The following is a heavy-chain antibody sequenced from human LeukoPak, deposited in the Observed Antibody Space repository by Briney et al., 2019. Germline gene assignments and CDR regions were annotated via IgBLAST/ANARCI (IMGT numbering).Heavy chain of an antibody. CDR3: ARNKGGTTGWFDP. V-gene: IGHV4-39*07. Sequence: SETLSLTCTVSGGSISSSSYYWGWIRQPPGKGLEWIGSIYYSGSTYYNPSLKSRVTISVDTSKIQISLKLNSVTAVDTAVYYCARNKGGTTGWFDPWGQGTLVTVSS. J-gene: IGHJ5*02. D-gene: IGHD1-1*01. CDR2: IYYSGST. CDR1: GGSISSSSYY.